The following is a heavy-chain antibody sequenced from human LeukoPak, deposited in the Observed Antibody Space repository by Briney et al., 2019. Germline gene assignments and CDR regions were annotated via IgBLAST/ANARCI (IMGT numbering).Heavy chain of an antibody. V-gene: IGHV4-61*02. Sequence: SETLSLTCTVSGGSISSGSYYWSWIRQPAGKGLEWIGRIYTSGSTNYNPSLKSRVTISVDTSKNQFSLKLSSVTAADTAVYYCARDSYQLLRNWFDPWGQGTLVTVSS. J-gene: IGHJ5*02. CDR2: IYTSGST. CDR1: GGSISSGSYY. CDR3: ARDSYQLLRNWFDP. D-gene: IGHD2-2*01.